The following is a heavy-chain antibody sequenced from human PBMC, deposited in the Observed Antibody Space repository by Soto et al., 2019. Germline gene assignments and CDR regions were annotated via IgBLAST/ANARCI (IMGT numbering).Heavy chain of an antibody. J-gene: IGHJ6*02. CDR2: IYYSGST. CDR3: ARIADYGDYGTGGGYYYYGMDV. Sequence: QVQLQESGPGLVKPSETLSLTCTVSGGSISSYYWSWIRQPPGKGLEWMGYIYYSGSTNYNPSLKSRVTISVDTSKNQFSLKLSSVTAADTAVYYCARIADYGDYGTGGGYYYYGMDVWGQGTTVTVSS. V-gene: IGHV4-59*01. CDR1: GGSISSYY. D-gene: IGHD4-17*01.